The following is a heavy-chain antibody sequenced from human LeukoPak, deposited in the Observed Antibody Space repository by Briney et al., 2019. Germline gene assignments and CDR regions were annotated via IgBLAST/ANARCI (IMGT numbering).Heavy chain of an antibody. CDR2: MNPNSGNT. CDR1: GYTFTSYD. Sequence: ASVKVSCKASGYTFTSYDINWVRQATGQGLEWVGWMNPNSGNTGYAQKFQGRVTITRNTSISTAYMELRSLRSDDTAVYYCARDGGPYGGSNFDYWGQGTLVTVSS. D-gene: IGHD5-12*01. CDR3: ARDGGPYGGSNFDY. J-gene: IGHJ4*02. V-gene: IGHV1-8*01.